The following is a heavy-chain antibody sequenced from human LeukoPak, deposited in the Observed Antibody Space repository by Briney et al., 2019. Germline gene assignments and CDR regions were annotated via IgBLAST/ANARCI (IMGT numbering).Heavy chain of an antibody. CDR3: TSCGDTTAEYFQR. D-gene: IGHD2-21*02. Sequence: GGSLRLSCAASGFTFTNYWMHWVRQAPGKGLVWVSRVNSDGSSTSYADSVKGRFTISRDNAQNSMYLQMNSLRVEDTAVYYCTSCGDTTAEYFQRWGQGTLVTVSS. J-gene: IGHJ1*01. CDR2: VNSDGSST. CDR1: GFTFTNYW. V-gene: IGHV3-74*01.